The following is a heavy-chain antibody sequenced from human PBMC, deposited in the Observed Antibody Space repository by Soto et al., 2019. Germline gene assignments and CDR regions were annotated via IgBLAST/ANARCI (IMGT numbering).Heavy chain of an antibody. CDR2: IIPILGIA. V-gene: IGHV1-69*02. Sequence: SVKVSRKASGGTFSSYTISWVRQAPGQGLEWMGRIIPILGIANYAQKFQGRVTITADKSTSTAYMELSSLRAEDTAVYYCARGPYYDYFWGSYSAYYYNYTHARRKGPPVTV. D-gene: IGHD3-16*01. J-gene: IGHJ6*03. CDR3: ARGPYYDYFWGSYSAYYYNYTHA. CDR1: GGTFSSYT.